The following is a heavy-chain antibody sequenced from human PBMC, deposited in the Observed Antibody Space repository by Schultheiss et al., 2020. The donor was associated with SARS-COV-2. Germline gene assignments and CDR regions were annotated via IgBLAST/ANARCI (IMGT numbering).Heavy chain of an antibody. J-gene: IGHJ6*02. CDR2: INPNSGGT. D-gene: IGHD6-19*01. V-gene: IGHV1-2*04. Sequence: ASLKVSCKASGGTFSSYAISWVRQAPGQGLEWMGWINPNSGGTNYAQKFQGWVTMTRDTSISTAYMELSRLRSDDTAVYYCARVRPAVAGTSPGYGMDVWGQGTTVTVSS. CDR1: GGTFSSYA. CDR3: ARVRPAVAGTSPGYGMDV.